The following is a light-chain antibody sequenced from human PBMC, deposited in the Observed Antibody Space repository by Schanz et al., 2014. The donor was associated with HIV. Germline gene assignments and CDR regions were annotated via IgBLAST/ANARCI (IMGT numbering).Light chain of an antibody. CDR3: QQYDDWPQFT. CDR2: NAS. CDR1: QRLHSAY. Sequence: EIVLTQSPGSLSLSPGGRATLSCGASQRLHSAYLAWYQQKRDQAPSLLIYNASTRASGIPARFSGSGSGTEFTLTINGLQSEDFAVYYCQQYDDWPQFTFGQGTKLEI. V-gene: IGKV3D-15*01. J-gene: IGKJ2*01.